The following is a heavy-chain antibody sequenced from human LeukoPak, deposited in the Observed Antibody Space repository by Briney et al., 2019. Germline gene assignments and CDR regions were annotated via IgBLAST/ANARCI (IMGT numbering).Heavy chain of an antibody. CDR2: INWNGGST. Sequence: PGGSLRLSCAASGFTFDDYGMSWVRQAPGKGLEWVSGINWNGGSTGYADSVKGRFTISRDNAKNSLYLQMNSLRAEDTAVYYCARELTYYYDSSGYSPGAFDIWGQGTMVTVSS. J-gene: IGHJ3*02. V-gene: IGHV3-20*04. D-gene: IGHD3-22*01. CDR3: ARELTYYYDSSGYSPGAFDI. CDR1: GFTFDDYG.